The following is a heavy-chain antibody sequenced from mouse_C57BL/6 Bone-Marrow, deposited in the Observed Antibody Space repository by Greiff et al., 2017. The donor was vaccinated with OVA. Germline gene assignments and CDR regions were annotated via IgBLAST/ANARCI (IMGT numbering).Heavy chain of an antibody. CDR1: GFTFSDYG. D-gene: IGHD1-1*01. J-gene: IGHJ1*03. Sequence: EVKLVEAGGGLVKPGGSPQHSCSASGFTFSDYGMHWVRQAPEKGLEWVAYISSGSSTIYYADTVKGRFTISRDNAKNTLFLQMTSLRSEDTAMYYCARHGNWYFDVWGTGTTVTVSS. CDR2: ISSGSSTI. CDR3: ARHGNWYFDV. V-gene: IGHV5-17*01.